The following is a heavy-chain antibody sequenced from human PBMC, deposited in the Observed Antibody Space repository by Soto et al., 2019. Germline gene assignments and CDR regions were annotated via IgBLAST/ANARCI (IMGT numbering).Heavy chain of an antibody. D-gene: IGHD5-18*01. CDR3: AKDGYQLLADALDI. CDR2: ILYDGSDE. J-gene: IGHJ3*02. V-gene: IGHV3-30*18. CDR1: GFTFSDYG. Sequence: PGGSLRLSCTASGFTFSDYGMHWVRQAPGKGLEWVAAILYDGSDEYYADSVKGRFTISRDNSKNTLYVQMNSLRVEDTAVYYCAKDGYQLLADALDIWGQGTVVTVSS.